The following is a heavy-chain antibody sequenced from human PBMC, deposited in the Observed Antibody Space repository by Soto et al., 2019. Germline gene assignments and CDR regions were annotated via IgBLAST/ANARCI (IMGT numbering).Heavy chain of an antibody. CDR1: GYTFTSYG. CDR3: ARDRGIMTTSFTGRYGMDV. CDR2: ISAYNGNT. D-gene: IGHD3-10*01. Sequence: QVQLVQSGAEVKKPGASVKVSCKASGYTFTSYGISWVRQAPGQGLEWMGWISAYNGNTNYAQKLQGRASLTNHTATSTAYMELRSLRADDTAVYYCARDRGIMTTSFTGRYGMDVWGQGTTVTVSS. V-gene: IGHV1-18*01. J-gene: IGHJ6*02.